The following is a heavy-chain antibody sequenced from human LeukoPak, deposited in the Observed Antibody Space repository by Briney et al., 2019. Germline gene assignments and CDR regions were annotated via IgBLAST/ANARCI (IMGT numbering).Heavy chain of an antibody. CDR3: ARSTVTTRGPLWY. V-gene: IGHV3-48*01. CDR1: GFTFSSYS. J-gene: IGHJ4*02. Sequence: GGSLRLSCAASGFTFSSYSMNWVRQAPGKGLEWVSYISSSSSTIYYADSVKGRFTISRDNAKNSLYLQMNSLRAEDTAVYYCARSTVTTRGPLWYWGQGTLVTVSS. CDR2: ISSSSSTI. D-gene: IGHD4-11*01.